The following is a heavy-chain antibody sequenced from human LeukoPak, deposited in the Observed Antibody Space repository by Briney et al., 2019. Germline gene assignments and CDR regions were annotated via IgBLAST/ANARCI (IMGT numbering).Heavy chain of an antibody. Sequence: SGGSLRLSCAASGFTFSTYWMTWVRQAPGKGLEWVANMKGDGSEIYYVDSVKGRFTISRDNAKNLLYLQMHSLRAEDTAEYYCVRDNPRCCGVVPVNIDDFWGQGTLVTVSS. CDR2: MKGDGSEI. J-gene: IGHJ4*02. CDR3: VRDNPRCCGVVPVNIDDF. CDR1: GFTFSTYW. D-gene: IGHD2-15*01. V-gene: IGHV3-7*01.